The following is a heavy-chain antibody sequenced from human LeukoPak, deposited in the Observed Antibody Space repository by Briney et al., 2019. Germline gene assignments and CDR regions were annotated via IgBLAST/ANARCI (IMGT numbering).Heavy chain of an antibody. CDR3: AKSLFTSATGTGRAFHI. CDR1: GFIFSNYA. CDR2: ITSSSAYI. J-gene: IGHJ3*02. Sequence: GGSLRLSCAASGFIFSNYAMNWVRQAPGKGLEWVSSITSSSAYIYYADSVKGRFTISRDNSKNTLYLQMTSLRAEDTAEYYCAKSLFTSATGTGRAFHIWGQGTMVTVSS. V-gene: IGHV3-21*04. D-gene: IGHD1-1*01.